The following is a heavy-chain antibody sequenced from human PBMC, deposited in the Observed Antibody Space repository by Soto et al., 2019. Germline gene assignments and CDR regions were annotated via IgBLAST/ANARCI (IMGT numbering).Heavy chain of an antibody. CDR3: VKDLKVSGGLDGSLNYYYGMDV. V-gene: IGHV3-30*18. CDR1: GFSFSNHG. D-gene: IGHD3-10*01. J-gene: IGHJ6*02. Sequence: GGSLRLSCAASGFSFSNHGMQWVRQAPGKGLEWVAVISYDGNVKYYTDSVKGRFTISRDNSQSTLFLQRDSLRPEDAAVYYCVKDLKVSGGLDGSLNYYYGMDVWGQGTTVTVSS. CDR2: ISYDGNVK.